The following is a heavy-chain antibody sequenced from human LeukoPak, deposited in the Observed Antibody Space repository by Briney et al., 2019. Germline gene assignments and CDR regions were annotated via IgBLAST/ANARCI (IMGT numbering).Heavy chain of an antibody. CDR1: GYTFTGYY. V-gene: IGHV1-2*06. CDR3: ARGCDFWSGKGV. Sequence: ASVKVSCTASGYTFTGYYMHWVRQAPGQGLEWMGRINPNSGGTNYAQKFQGRVTMTRDTSISTAYMELSRLRSDDTAVYYCARGCDFWSGKGVWGQGTLVTVSS. D-gene: IGHD3-3*01. CDR2: INPNSGGT. J-gene: IGHJ4*02.